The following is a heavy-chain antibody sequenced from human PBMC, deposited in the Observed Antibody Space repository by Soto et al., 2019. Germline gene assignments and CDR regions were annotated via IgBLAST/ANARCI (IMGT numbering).Heavy chain of an antibody. V-gene: IGHV3-9*01. Sequence: EVQLVESGGRLVQPGRSLRLSCVGTGLNFDDFAMHWVRQAPGKGLELVSSITWNSRVLAYADSVKGRFTISRDNARNSLYVQMASRRDEDTALYYWAKGRYDFWIPYGFDSRGQGT. CDR2: ITWNSRVL. D-gene: IGHD3-3*01. CDR1: GLNFDDFA. CDR3: AKGRYDFWIPYGFDS. J-gene: IGHJ4*02.